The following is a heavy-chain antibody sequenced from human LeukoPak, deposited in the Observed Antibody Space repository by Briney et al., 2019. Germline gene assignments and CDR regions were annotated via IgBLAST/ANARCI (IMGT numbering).Heavy chain of an antibody. V-gene: IGHV3-23*01. J-gene: IGHJ4*02. CDR1: GFTFSSYA. Sequence: GGSLRLSCAASGFTFSSYAMSWVRQAPGKGLEWVSAISGSGGSTYYADSVKGRFTISRDNSKSTLYLQMNSLRAEDTAVYYCAKAKNVLRYFDWLTDYWGQGTLVTVSS. CDR3: AKAKNVLRYFDWLTDY. CDR2: ISGSGGST. D-gene: IGHD3-9*01.